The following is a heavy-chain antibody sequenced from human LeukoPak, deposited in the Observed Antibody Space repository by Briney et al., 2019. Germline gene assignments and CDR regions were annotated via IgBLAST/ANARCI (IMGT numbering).Heavy chain of an antibody. CDR3: AREPYDTTDGDGMDV. V-gene: IGHV3-30-3*01. Sequence: GGSLRLSCAASGFIFSSYAMHWVRQAPGKGLEWVAVISYDGSNKHYADSVLGRFTISRDNSKNTLFLQMNSLRPDDTAVYYCAREPYDTTDGDGMDVWGQGTTVTVSS. J-gene: IGHJ6*02. CDR1: GFIFSSYA. CDR2: ISYDGSNK. D-gene: IGHD3-22*01.